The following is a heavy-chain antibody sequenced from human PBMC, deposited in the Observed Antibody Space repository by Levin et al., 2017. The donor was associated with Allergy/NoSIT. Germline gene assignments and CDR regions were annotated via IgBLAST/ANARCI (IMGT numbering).Heavy chain of an antibody. CDR3: ARDCSSTSCYNHDAFDI. CDR2: IWYDGSNK. V-gene: IGHV3-33*01. CDR1: GFTFSSYG. J-gene: IGHJ3*02. D-gene: IGHD2-2*02. Sequence: GGSLRLSCAASGFTFSSYGMHWVRQAPGKGLEWVAVIWYDGSNKYYADSVKGRFTISRDNSKNTLYLQMNSLRAEDTAVYYCARDCSSTSCYNHDAFDIWGQGTMVTVSS.